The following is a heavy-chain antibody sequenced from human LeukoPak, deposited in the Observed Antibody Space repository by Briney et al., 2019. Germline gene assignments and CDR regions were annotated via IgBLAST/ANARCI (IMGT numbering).Heavy chain of an antibody. CDR3: ARGLPYYDFWSGYYPDY. Sequence: GGSLRLSCAASGFTVSSNYMSWVRQAPGKGLEWVAVIWYDGSNKYYADSVKGRFTISRDNSKNTLYLQMNSLRAEDTAVYYCARGLPYYDFWSGYYPDYWGQGTLVTVSS. V-gene: IGHV3-33*08. J-gene: IGHJ4*02. D-gene: IGHD3-3*01. CDR2: IWYDGSNK. CDR1: GFTVSSNY.